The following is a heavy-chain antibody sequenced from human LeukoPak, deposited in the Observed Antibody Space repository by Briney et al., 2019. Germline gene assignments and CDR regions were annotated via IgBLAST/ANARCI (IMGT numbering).Heavy chain of an antibody. J-gene: IGHJ3*02. Sequence: GGSLRLSCAASGFTVTSNYMSWVRQPPGEGLEWVSVLYSGGTTYYADSVKARFTISRDNSKNTVFLQMNSLRVEDTAVYYCARESLGAFDIWGRGSMVTVSS. CDR2: LYSGGTT. V-gene: IGHV3-53*01. CDR1: GFTVTSNY. CDR3: ARESLGAFDI. D-gene: IGHD1-26*01.